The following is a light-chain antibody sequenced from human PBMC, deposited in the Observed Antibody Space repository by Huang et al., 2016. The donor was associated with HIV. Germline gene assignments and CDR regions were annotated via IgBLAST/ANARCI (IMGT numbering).Light chain of an antibody. CDR1: QSVTSY. CDR3: QQRKYWPPIT. Sequence: ETVLTQSPATLSLSPGERATLSCRASQSVTSYLAWYQQKPGQNPRLLIYDASNRATGIPARFSGSGSGTDFTLTISSLEPEDVAVYYCQQRKYWPPITFGQGTRLEIK. J-gene: IGKJ5*01. CDR2: DAS. V-gene: IGKV3-11*01.